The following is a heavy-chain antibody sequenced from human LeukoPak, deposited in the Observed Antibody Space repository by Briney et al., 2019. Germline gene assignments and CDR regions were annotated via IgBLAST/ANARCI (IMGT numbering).Heavy chain of an antibody. CDR2: IYSNTSA. CDR1: GFTISYNY. V-gene: IGHV3-53*04. CDR3: ARDIPVDSRSSVPKPVRDS. J-gene: IGHJ5*02. Sequence: GGSLRLSCAASGFTISYNYMSWDRQAPGKGLQWVSVIYSNTSAYYADSVKGRFTISRHNSKNTLYLQMTSLRAEDTAVYYCARDIPVDSRSSVPKPVRDSWGQGILVTVSS. D-gene: IGHD6-6*01.